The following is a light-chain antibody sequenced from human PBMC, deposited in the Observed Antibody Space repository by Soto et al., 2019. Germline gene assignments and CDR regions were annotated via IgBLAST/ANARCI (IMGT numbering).Light chain of an antibody. CDR1: QSVRSN. Sequence: EIVMTQSPGTLSVSPGEGATLSCRASQSVRSNLAWYQQKPGQAPRLLIFGSFTRAPGVPSGFSGSGSGTEFTLTISSLQLEDFALYYCQQYDIWPWTFGQGTKVDIK. CDR2: GSF. V-gene: IGKV3-15*01. J-gene: IGKJ1*01. CDR3: QQYDIWPWT.